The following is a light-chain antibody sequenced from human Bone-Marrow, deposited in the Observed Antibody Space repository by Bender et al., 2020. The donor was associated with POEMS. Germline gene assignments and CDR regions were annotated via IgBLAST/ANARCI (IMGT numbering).Light chain of an antibody. J-gene: IGLJ3*02. CDR2: ADR. V-gene: IGLV1-40*01. CDR3: QSYDGSVWV. CDR1: SSNVGAGFR. Sequence: QSVLTQPPSVSGAPGQTVTISCTATSSNVGAGFRVHWYQQLPERAPKLLIYADRNRPSGVPDRFSGSRSGTSASLAITGLQAGDEADYYCQSYDGSVWVFGGGTKLTVL.